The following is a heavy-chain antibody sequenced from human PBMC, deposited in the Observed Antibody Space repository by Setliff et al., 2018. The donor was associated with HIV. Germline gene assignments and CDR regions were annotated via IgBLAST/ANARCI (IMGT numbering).Heavy chain of an antibody. Sequence: TGGSLRLSCEGSGFTLSVYGMHWVRQAPGKGLEWVAVLWYDGGKKHYADSVKGRFTISRDNAKNSLYLQMNSLRAEDTAVYYCARDIYDTSGYYYAFDIWGQGTMVTVSS. J-gene: IGHJ3*02. V-gene: IGHV3-33*01. CDR2: LWYDGGKK. CDR3: ARDIYDTSGYYYAFDI. D-gene: IGHD3-22*01. CDR1: GFTLSVYG.